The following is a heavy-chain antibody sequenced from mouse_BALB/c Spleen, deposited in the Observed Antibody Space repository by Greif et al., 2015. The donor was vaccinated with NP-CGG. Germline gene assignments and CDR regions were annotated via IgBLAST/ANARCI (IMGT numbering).Heavy chain of an antibody. V-gene: IGHV5-9-3*01. CDR3: ARLPRGAY. D-gene: IGHD3-1*01. CDR2: INSGGSYT. CDR1: GFTFSSYA. J-gene: IGHJ3*01. Sequence: EVQGVESGGGLVKPGGSLKLSCAASGFTFSSYAMSWVRQTPEKRLEWVATINSGGSYTYYPDSVKGRFTISRDNAKNTLYLQMSSLRSEDTAMYYCARLPRGAYWGQGTLVTVSA.